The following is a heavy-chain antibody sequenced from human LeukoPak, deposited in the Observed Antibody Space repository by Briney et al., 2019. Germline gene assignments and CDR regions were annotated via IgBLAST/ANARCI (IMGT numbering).Heavy chain of an antibody. Sequence: GGSLRLSCAASGFTFSSYGMHWVRQAPGKGLEWVAFIRHDGSYKYYADSVKGRFTISRDDSKNTLYLQMNSLRAEDTAMYYCAKVPITALDYWGQGTLVTVSS. D-gene: IGHD1-20*01. CDR3: AKVPITALDY. J-gene: IGHJ4*02. CDR2: IRHDGSYK. CDR1: GFTFSSYG. V-gene: IGHV3-30*02.